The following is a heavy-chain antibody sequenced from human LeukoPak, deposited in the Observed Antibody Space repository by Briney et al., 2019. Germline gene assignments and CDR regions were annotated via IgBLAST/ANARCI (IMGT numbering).Heavy chain of an antibody. CDR2: ISTSSSYK. CDR3: ARDLEDYNNYGEMAM. J-gene: IGHJ4*02. D-gene: IGHD4-11*01. V-gene: IGHV3-21*01. CDR1: GFTFSSYT. Sequence: GGSLRLSCAVSGFTFSSYTMNWVRQAPGKGLEWVSTISTSSSYKYYADSVKGRFTISRDNAKNSLYLQMNSLRAEDTAIYYWARDLEDYNNYGEMAMWGQGDLVTVSS.